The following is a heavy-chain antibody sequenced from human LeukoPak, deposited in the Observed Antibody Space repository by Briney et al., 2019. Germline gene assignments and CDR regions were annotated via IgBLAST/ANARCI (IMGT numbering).Heavy chain of an antibody. CDR1: GFTFSSYS. CDR3: AKDSLSVFGVAQD. J-gene: IGHJ4*02. CDR2: ISDNSYWI. V-gene: IGHV3-21*01. D-gene: IGHD3-3*01. Sequence: GGSLRLSCAASGFTFSSYSMSWVRQAPGKGLEWVSSISDNSYWIYYADSVEGRFIISRDNAKNSLYLQMNSLRAEDTAVYYCAKDSLSVFGVAQDWGQGTLVTVSS.